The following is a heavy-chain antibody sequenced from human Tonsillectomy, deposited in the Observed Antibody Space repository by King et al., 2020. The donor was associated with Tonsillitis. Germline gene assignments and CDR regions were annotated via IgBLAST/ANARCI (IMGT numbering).Heavy chain of an antibody. D-gene: IGHD3-10*01. CDR1: GFTFSSYG. CDR2: IRYDGSNK. CDR3: AKGRRDYGSGSIPDY. V-gene: IGHV3-30*02. Sequence: VQLVESGGGVVQPGGSLRLSCAASGFTFSSYGMHWVRQAPGKGLEWVAFIRYDGSNKYYADSVKGRFTISRDNSKNTLYLQMNSLRAEDTAVYYCAKGRRDYGSGSIPDYWGQGTLVTVSS. J-gene: IGHJ4*02.